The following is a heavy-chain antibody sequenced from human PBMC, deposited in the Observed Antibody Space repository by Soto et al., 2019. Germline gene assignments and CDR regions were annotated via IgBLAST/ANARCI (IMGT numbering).Heavy chain of an antibody. J-gene: IGHJ5*02. CDR1: GLSITDSEMG. CDR3: ARRHLAVAVSPWFDP. CDR2: IDSSGEK. V-gene: IGHV2-26*01. Sequence: QVTLKESGPVLVKPTETLTLRCTVSGLSITDSEMGVSWIRQPPGQPLEWLAHIDSSGEKSYRTFLKSRLAIPKDTSNTQIVLTMTNMDPADTATYSCARRHLAVAVSPWFDPWGQGIPVTVSS. D-gene: IGHD6-19*01.